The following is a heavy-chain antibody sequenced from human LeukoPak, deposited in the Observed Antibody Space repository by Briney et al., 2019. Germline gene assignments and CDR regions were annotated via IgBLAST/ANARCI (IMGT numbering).Heavy chain of an antibody. Sequence: GGSLRLSCAASGFTFSNFAMSWVRQAPGKGLEWVSAISGSGGSVYYADSVKGRFTISRDNAKNSLYLQMNSLGAEDTAVYYCARSRSGYYEDYWGQGTLVTVSS. V-gene: IGHV3-23*01. CDR2: ISGSGGSV. CDR1: GFTFSNFA. CDR3: ARSRSGYYEDY. J-gene: IGHJ4*02. D-gene: IGHD3-22*01.